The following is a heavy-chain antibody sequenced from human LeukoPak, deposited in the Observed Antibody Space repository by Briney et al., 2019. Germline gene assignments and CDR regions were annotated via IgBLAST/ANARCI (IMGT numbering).Heavy chain of an antibody. CDR1: GGSFNGHY. D-gene: IGHD3-10*01. J-gene: IGHJ5*02. Sequence: TPSETLSLTCAVYGGSFNGHYWTWIRQPPGKGLEWIGEINHSGSTDYNPSLKSRVTISVDTSKNQFSLKLSSVTAADTAVYYCARTVDYYGSGSYYNEVDPWGQGTLVTVSS. CDR2: INHSGST. V-gene: IGHV4-34*01. CDR3: ARTVDYYGSGSYYNEVDP.